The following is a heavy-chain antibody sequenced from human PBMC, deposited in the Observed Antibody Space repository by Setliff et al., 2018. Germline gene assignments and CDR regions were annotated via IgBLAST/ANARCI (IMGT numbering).Heavy chain of an antibody. Sequence: GSLRLSCASSGFTFGGSAMHWVRQAPGKGLEWVAFIWFDGSNKYYAASVTGRFTISRDNAKNSLFLQMDSLRAEDTAVYYCARDEVNCSGTKCYSGFDSWGRGTLVTVSS. CDR2: IWFDGSNK. CDR1: GFTFGGSA. V-gene: IGHV3-33*01. D-gene: IGHD2-15*01. J-gene: IGHJ4*02. CDR3: ARDEVNCSGTKCYSGFDS.